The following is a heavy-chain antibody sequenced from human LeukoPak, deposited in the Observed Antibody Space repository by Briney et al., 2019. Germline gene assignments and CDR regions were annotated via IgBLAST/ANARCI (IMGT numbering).Heavy chain of an antibody. Sequence: ASVKVSCKASGYTFTGNYIHWVRRAPGQGLEWMGWINPNSGGTKYAQKFQGRVTMTRDTSITTAYMELSRLRSDDMAVYYCARRAVEYNWNDFDFWGQGTLVTVSS. V-gene: IGHV1-2*02. J-gene: IGHJ4*02. CDR3: ARRAVEYNWNDFDF. D-gene: IGHD1-1*01. CDR2: INPNSGGT. CDR1: GYTFTGNY.